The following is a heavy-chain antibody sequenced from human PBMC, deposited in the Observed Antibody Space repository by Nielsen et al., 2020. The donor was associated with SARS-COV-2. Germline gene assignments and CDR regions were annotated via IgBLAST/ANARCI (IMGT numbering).Heavy chain of an antibody. V-gene: IGHV3-9*01. CDR3: ARDYPSYYYDSSGYKDWYFDL. Sequence: SLKISCAASGFTFDDYAMHWVRQAPGKGLEWVSGISWNSGSIGYADSVKGRFTISRDNAKNSLYLQMNSLRAEDTAVYYCARDYPSYYYDSSGYKDWYFDLWGRGTLVTVSS. CDR2: ISWNSGSI. CDR1: GFTFDDYA. J-gene: IGHJ2*01. D-gene: IGHD3-22*01.